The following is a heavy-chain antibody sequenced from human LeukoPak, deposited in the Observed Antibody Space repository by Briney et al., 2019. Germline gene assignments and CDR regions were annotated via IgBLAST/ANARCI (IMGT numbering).Heavy chain of an antibody. Sequence: ASVKVSCKASGYTFTGYYMHWVRQAPGQGLEWMGWMNPNSGGTNYAQKFQGRVTMTRDTSISTAYMELSRLRSDDTAVYYCARWGIYDFRSGYPWFDPWGQGTLVTVSS. V-gene: IGHV1-2*02. D-gene: IGHD3-3*01. J-gene: IGHJ5*02. CDR2: MNPNSGGT. CDR3: ARWGIYDFRSGYPWFDP. CDR1: GYTFTGYY.